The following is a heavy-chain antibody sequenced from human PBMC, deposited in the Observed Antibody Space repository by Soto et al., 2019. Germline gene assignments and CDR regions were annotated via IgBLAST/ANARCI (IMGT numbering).Heavy chain of an antibody. CDR1: GFTFSSYS. V-gene: IGHV3-21*01. D-gene: IGHD4-17*01. J-gene: IGHJ3*02. Sequence: EVQLVESGGGLVKPGGSLRPSCAASGFTFSSYSMNWVRQAPGKGLEWVSSISSSSSYIYYADSVKGRFTISRDNAKNSLYLQMNSLRAEDTAVYYCARERERDGYGDGAFDIWGQGTMVTVSS. CDR3: ARERERDGYGDGAFDI. CDR2: ISSSSSYI.